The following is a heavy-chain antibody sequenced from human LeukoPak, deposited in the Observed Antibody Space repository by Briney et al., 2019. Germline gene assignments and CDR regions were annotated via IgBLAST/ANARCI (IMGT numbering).Heavy chain of an antibody. CDR1: GGSISSGGYY. V-gene: IGHV4-31*03. CDR2: IYYSGST. Sequence: SENLSLTCTVSGGSISSGGYYWSWIRQHPGKGLEWIGYIYYSGSTYYNPFLKSRVTISVDTSKNQFSLKLSSVTAADTAVYYCARVGPGVAPNWFDPWGQGTLVTVSS. J-gene: IGHJ5*02. CDR3: ARVGPGVAPNWFDP. D-gene: IGHD3-3*01.